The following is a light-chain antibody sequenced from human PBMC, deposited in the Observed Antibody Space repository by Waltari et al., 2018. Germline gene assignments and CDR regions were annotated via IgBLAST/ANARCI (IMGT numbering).Light chain of an antibody. V-gene: IGKV1-33*01. CDR1: QDIRRY. CDR2: DAS. Sequence: DIQMTQSPTSLSASIGDRVTLTCQASQDIRRYLHWYQQKPGKAPKLPIYDASNLETGVPSRFSGSGSGTHFTLVISSLQSEDIATYYCQQYHNLPRTFGQGTKL. CDR3: QQYHNLPRT. J-gene: IGKJ2*01.